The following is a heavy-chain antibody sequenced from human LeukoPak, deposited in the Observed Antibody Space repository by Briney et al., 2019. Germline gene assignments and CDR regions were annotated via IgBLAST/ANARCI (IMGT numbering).Heavy chain of an antibody. CDR1: GFTFSSYS. Sequence: PGGSLRLSCAASGFTFSSYSMNWVRQAPGRGLEWVSSISSSSSYIYYADSVKGRFTISRDNAKNSLYLQMNSLRAEDTAVYYCAREGVVVTATHYYYYYYMDVWGKGTTVTVSS. V-gene: IGHV3-21*01. J-gene: IGHJ6*03. CDR3: AREGVVVTATHYYYYYYMDV. D-gene: IGHD2-21*02. CDR2: ISSSSSYI.